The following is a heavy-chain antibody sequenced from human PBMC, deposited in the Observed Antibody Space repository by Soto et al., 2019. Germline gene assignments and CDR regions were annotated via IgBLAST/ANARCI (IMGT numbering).Heavy chain of an antibody. CDR1: GYIFSAYY. CDR3: ARGKTGVDDAFDI. Sequence: QVQLVQSGAEMKNPGASVKVSCKASGYIFSAYYMHWVRQVPGQGLEWMGWINPDSGVTNYAQKFQGWVTMTRDTSIRTVYMDLSRLKSDGTAVYYCARGKTGVDDAFDIWGQGTMVTVSS. V-gene: IGHV1-2*04. CDR2: INPDSGVT. J-gene: IGHJ3*02. D-gene: IGHD7-27*01.